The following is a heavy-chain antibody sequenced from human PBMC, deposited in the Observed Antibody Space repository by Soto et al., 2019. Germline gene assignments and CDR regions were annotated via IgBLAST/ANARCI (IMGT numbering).Heavy chain of an antibody. CDR3: ARGDCVGGTCYSLAGSFYSYMDV. J-gene: IGHJ6*03. Sequence: EVQLVESGGGLVQPGGSLRLSCAASGFTFSNYWMYWVRQAPGKGLEWVSRINSDGSVSSHADSVRGRLTISRDNVKNTLYLHMDSLRAEDTAVYFCARGDCVGGTCYSLAGSFYSYMDVWGKGNTVTVFS. V-gene: IGHV3-74*02. CDR2: INSDGSVS. CDR1: GFTFSNYW. D-gene: IGHD2-15*01.